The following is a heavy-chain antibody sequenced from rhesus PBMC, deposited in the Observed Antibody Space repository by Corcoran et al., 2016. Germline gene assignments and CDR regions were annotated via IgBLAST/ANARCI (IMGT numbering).Heavy chain of an antibody. V-gene: IGHV4S10*01. D-gene: IGHD5-24*01. CDR1: GGSISDSYR. Sequence: QVQLQESGPGVVKPSETLSLTCAVSGGSISDSYRWSWIRQPPGKGLEGIGYIYGSSTSTNYNPSHKSRVPISKDTSKNQFALKLSSVTAADTAVYYCARATTGTVKVVDYWGQGVLVTVSS. CDR3: ARATTGTVKVVDY. CDR2: IYGSSTST. J-gene: IGHJ4*01.